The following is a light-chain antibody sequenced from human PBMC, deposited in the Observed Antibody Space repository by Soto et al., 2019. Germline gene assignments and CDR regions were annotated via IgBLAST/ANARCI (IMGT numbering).Light chain of an antibody. V-gene: IGKV3-20*01. J-gene: IGKJ5*01. Sequence: EIVLPQSPGTLSLSPGERATLSCRASQSVSSSYLAWYQQKPGQAPRLLIYGASSRATGIPDRFSGSGSGTDFTLTISRLEPEDFAVYYCQQYGSSPPIPCGQGTRLDIK. CDR1: QSVSSSY. CDR3: QQYGSSPPIP. CDR2: GAS.